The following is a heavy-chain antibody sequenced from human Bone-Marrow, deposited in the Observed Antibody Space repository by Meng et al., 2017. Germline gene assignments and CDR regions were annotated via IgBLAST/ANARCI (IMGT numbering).Heavy chain of an antibody. CDR3: ARALGY. V-gene: IGHV4-61*02. CDR2: IYTSGST. J-gene: IGHJ4*02. Sequence: SETLSLTCTVSGGSISSGSYYWSWIRQPAGKGLEWIGRIYTSGSTNYNPSLKSRVPISVDTSKNQFSLKLSSVTAADTAVYYCARALGYWGQGTLVTVSS. D-gene: IGHD7-27*01. CDR1: GGSISSGSYY.